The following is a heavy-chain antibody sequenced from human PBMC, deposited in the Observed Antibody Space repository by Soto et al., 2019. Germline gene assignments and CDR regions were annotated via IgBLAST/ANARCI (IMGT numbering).Heavy chain of an antibody. CDR3: ARLLRRRCLAPYNLFDP. V-gene: IGHV3-7*01. D-gene: IGHD3-10*01. J-gene: IGHJ5*02. CDR2: IKQDGTEK. Sequence: GGSLGLSCAASGFTFSSYWMSWVRQAPGKGLEWVANIKQDGTEKYYVDSVKGRFTISRDNAKNSLYLQMNSLRAEDTAVYYCARLLRRRCLAPYNLFDPWGQGTLVTVSS. CDR1: GFTFSSYW.